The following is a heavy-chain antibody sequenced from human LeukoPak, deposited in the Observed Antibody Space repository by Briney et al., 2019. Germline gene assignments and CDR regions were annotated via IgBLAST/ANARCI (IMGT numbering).Heavy chain of an antibody. D-gene: IGHD2-15*01. V-gene: IGHV4-30-4*08. J-gene: IGHJ4*02. CDR1: GGSISSGDYY. Sequence: SQTLSLTCTVSGGSISSGDYYWSWIRQPPGKGLEWIGYIYYSGSTYYNPSLKSRVTISVDRSKNQFSLKLSSVTAADTAVYYCATDSLGYCSGGSCSNWGQGTPVTVSS. CDR3: ATDSLGYCSGGSCSN. CDR2: IYYSGST.